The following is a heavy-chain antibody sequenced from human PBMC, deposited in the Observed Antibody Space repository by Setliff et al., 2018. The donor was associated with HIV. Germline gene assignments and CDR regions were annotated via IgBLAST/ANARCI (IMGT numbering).Heavy chain of an antibody. J-gene: IGHJ4*01. CDR1: GFSLSSTRVG. V-gene: IGHV2-5*02. D-gene: IGHD3-10*01. CDR2: IYWDADT. Sequence: SGPTLVNPTETLTLTCTVSGFSLSSTRVGVGWIRQPPGEGPEWLALIYWDADTRYNPSLKGRLTVTKATSNNHVVLIMSHMDPEDTATYFWAHVNSFRSVYFDSWGEGMLVTVSS. CDR3: AHVNSFRSVYFDS.